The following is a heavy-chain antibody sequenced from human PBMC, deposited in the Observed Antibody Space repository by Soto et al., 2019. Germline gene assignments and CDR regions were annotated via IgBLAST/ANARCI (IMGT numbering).Heavy chain of an antibody. J-gene: IGHJ2*01. Sequence: QVQLQESGPGLVKPSQTLSLTCTVSGGSISSGGYYWSWIRQHPGKGLEWIGYIYYSGSTYYNPSLKSRVTISVDTAKNQVSLKLGSVTAADTAVYYCARDRDYGVHGYFDLWGRGILVTVSS. CDR2: IYYSGST. CDR3: ARDRDYGVHGYFDL. D-gene: IGHD4-17*01. V-gene: IGHV4-31*03. CDR1: GGSISSGGYY.